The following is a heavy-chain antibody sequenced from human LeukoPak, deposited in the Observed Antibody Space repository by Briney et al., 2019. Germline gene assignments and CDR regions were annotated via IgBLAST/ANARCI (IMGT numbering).Heavy chain of an antibody. J-gene: IGHJ4*02. CDR3: ARSITMVRGTHPFDY. CDR2: ISYDGSNK. CDR1: GFTFSSYA. V-gene: IGHV3-30-3*01. D-gene: IGHD3-10*01. Sequence: GGSLRLSCAASGFTFSSYAMHWVRQAPGKGLEWVAVISYDGSNKYYADSVKGRFTISRDNSKNTLYLQMNSLRAEDTAVYYCARSITMVRGTHPFDYRGQGTLVTVSS.